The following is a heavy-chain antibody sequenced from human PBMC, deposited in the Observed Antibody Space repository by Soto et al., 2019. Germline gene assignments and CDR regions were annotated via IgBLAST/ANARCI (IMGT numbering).Heavy chain of an antibody. Sequence: PGGSLRLSCAASGFTFSSYGMNWVRQAPGKGLEWVSSISSSSSYIYYADSVKGRFTISRDNAKNSLYLQMNSLRAEDTAVYYCARDAANYGILTGYDLDYWGQGTLVTVSS. J-gene: IGHJ4*02. V-gene: IGHV3-21*01. D-gene: IGHD3-9*01. CDR1: GFTFSSYG. CDR2: ISSSSSYI. CDR3: ARDAANYGILTGYDLDY.